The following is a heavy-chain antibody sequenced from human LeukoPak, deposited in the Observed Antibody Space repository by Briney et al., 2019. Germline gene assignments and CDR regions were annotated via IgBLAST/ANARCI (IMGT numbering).Heavy chain of an antibody. Sequence: GGSLRLCCAASGFTFSNAWMSWVRQAPGKGLEWVGRIRSTANGGTTDYAAPVKDRFRIQRHDSKNTLCLQVNSLKVDHTAMYYCTTDCRCEDPPLDYWGQRTLVTVSS. CDR2: IRSTANGGTT. J-gene: IGHJ4*02. CDR3: TTDCRCEDPPLDY. D-gene: IGHD4/OR15-4a*01. CDR1: GFTFSNAW. V-gene: IGHV3-15*01.